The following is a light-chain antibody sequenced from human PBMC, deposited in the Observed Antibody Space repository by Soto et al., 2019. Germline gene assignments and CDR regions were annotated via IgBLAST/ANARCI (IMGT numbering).Light chain of an antibody. V-gene: IGLV1-44*01. Sequence: QSVLTQPPSASGTPGQRVTISCSGSSSNIGRNIVNWYQQLPGTAPKLLIYSNNQRPSGVPDRFPGSKSGTSASLAISGLQYEDEADYYCAAWDDSLNGVVFGGGTKVTVL. J-gene: IGLJ2*01. CDR2: SNN. CDR3: AAWDDSLNGVV. CDR1: SSNIGRNI.